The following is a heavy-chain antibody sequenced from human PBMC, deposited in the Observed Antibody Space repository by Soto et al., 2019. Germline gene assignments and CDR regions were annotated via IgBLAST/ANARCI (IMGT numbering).Heavy chain of an antibody. J-gene: IGHJ4*02. Sequence: QVQLVQSGAEVKKPGSSVKVSCKASGGSFSNYAISWVRQAPGQGLEWMGGITPIFGTANYAQRFQGGVTITADESTSTAYMELSSLRSEDTAVYYCARGWSYDILTGYSYWGQGTLVTVSS. D-gene: IGHD3-9*01. CDR2: ITPIFGTA. V-gene: IGHV1-69*01. CDR3: ARGWSYDILTGYSY. CDR1: GGSFSNYA.